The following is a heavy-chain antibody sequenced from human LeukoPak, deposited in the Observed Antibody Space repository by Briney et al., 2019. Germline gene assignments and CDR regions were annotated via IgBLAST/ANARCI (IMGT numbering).Heavy chain of an antibody. V-gene: IGHV3-66*02. CDR3: ASFLGVYSFFH. D-gene: IGHD3-22*01. J-gene: IGHJ4*02. Sequence: GGSLRLSCAASGFTVSSNYMSWVRQAPGKGLEWVSVIYSGGSTYYADSVKGRFTLSRDNSKNSVFLQMNGLRAEDTAVYYCASFLGVYSFFHWGQGTLVTVSS. CDR1: GFTVSSNY. CDR2: IYSGGST.